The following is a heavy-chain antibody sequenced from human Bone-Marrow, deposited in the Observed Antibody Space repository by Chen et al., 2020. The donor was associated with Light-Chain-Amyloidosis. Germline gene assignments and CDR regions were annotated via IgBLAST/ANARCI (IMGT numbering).Heavy chain of an antibody. CDR1: GYTFTNYF. J-gene: IGHJ4*02. CDR3: ARSGSGSFTSGYDY. D-gene: IGHD1-26*01. CDR2: INPTGAST. Sequence: QSGAEVRKPGASVKVSCMASGYTFTNYFIHWVREAPGQGLEWVGIINPTGASTTYAQSFQGRVTMTTDTSTSTVYMELSSLRSEDTAVYYCARSGSGSFTSGYDYWGQGTLVTVSS. V-gene: IGHV1-46*01.